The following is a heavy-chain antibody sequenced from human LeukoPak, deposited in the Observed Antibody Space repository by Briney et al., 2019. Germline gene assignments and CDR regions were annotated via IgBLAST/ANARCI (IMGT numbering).Heavy chain of an antibody. CDR2: IYYSGST. CDR3: AMTPSAGYSNL. Sequence: SETLSLTCTVSGGSISSYYWSWIRQPPGKGLEWIGYIYYSGSTNYNPSLKSRVTISVDTSKNQFSLKLSSVTAADTAVYYCAMTPSAGYSNLWGQGTLVAVSS. CDR1: GGSISSYY. V-gene: IGHV4-59*01. J-gene: IGHJ4*02. D-gene: IGHD6-13*01.